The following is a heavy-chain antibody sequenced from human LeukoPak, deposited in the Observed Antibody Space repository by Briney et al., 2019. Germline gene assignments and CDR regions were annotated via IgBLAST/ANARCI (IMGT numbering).Heavy chain of an antibody. Sequence: GESLKISCQGSGFAFSTYWMNWIRQAPGKGLEWVANIKQDGSEKYYLDSVKGRFTISRDNAKNSLYLQMSSLRAEDTAVYYCAKPITITGATDGFDIWGQGAKVTVSS. CDR3: AKPITITGATDGFDI. CDR1: GFAFSTYW. D-gene: IGHD5-12*01. CDR2: IKQDGSEK. J-gene: IGHJ3*02. V-gene: IGHV3-7*01.